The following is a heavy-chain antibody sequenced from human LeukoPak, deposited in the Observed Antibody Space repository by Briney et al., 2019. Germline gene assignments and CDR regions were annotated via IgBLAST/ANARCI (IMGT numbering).Heavy chain of an antibody. V-gene: IGHV3-7*01. Sequence: GGSLRLSCAASGFTFSSYWMSWVRQAPGKGLEWVANVKQDGSEKYYVDSVKGRFTISRDNAKNSLYLQMNSLRAEDTAVYYCAREWPPRGYSGSYYRTYYYYYMDVWGKGTTVTISS. CDR2: VKQDGSEK. CDR3: AREWPPRGYSGSYYRTYYYYYMDV. D-gene: IGHD1-26*01. J-gene: IGHJ6*03. CDR1: GFTFSSYW.